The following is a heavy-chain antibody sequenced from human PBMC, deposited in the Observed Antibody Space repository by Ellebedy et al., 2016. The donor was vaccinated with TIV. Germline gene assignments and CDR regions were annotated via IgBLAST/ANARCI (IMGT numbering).Heavy chain of an antibody. CDR3: ARLYHGPTGTKERDAFDI. J-gene: IGHJ3*02. D-gene: IGHD1-7*01. CDR2: IYPGDSDT. V-gene: IGHV5-51*01. Sequence: GESLKISXKGSGYSFTSYWIGWVRQMPGKGLEWMGIIYPGDSDTRYSPSFQGQVTISADKSISTAYLQWSSLKASDTAMYYCARLYHGPTGTKERDAFDIWGQGTMVTVSS. CDR1: GYSFTSYW.